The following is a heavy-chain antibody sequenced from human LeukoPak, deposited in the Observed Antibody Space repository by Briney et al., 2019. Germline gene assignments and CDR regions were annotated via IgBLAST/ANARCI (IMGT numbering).Heavy chain of an antibody. CDR3: ARGTHDYVCGSYRSFDY. CDR1: GFTFINYW. Sequence: PGGSLRLSCAASGFTFINYWMHWVRQAPGKGLEWIGYIYYSGSTNYNPSLKSRVTISVDTSKNQFSLKLSSVTAADTAVYYCARGTHDYVCGSYRSFDYWGQGTLVTVSS. V-gene: IGHV4-59*01. J-gene: IGHJ4*02. CDR2: IYYSGST. D-gene: IGHD3-16*02.